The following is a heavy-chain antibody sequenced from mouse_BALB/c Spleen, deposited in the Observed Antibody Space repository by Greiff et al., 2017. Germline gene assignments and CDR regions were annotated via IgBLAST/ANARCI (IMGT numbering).Heavy chain of an antibody. CDR1: GDSITSGY. J-gene: IGHJ3*01. V-gene: IGHV3-8*02. Sequence: EVKVVESGPSLVKPSQTLSLTCSVTGDSITSGYWNWIRKFPGNKLEYMGYISYSGSTYYNPSLKSRISITRDTSKNQYYLQLNSVTTEDTATYYCASMITTGAWFAYWGQGTLVTVSA. D-gene: IGHD2-4*01. CDR3: ASMITTGAWFAY. CDR2: ISYSGST.